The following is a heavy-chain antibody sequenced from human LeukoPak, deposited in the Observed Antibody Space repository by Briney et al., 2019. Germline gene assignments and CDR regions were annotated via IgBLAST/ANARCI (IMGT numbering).Heavy chain of an antibody. CDR2: ISSGSSYI. CDR3: ARDDWGGIVGATTHAFDI. Sequence: PGGSLRLSCAASGFTFSSYSMNWVRQAPGKGLEWVSSISSGSSYIYYADSVKGRFTISRDNAKNSLYLQMNSLRAEDTAVYYCARDDWGGIVGATTHAFDIWGQGTMVTVSS. J-gene: IGHJ3*02. V-gene: IGHV3-21*01. D-gene: IGHD1-26*01. CDR1: GFTFSSYS.